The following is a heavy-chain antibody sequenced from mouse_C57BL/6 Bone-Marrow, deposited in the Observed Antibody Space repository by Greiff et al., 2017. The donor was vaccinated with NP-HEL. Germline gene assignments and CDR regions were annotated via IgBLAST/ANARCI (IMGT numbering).Heavy chain of an antibody. CDR1: GYTFTSYW. CDR3: ARSRLSTVDWYFDV. J-gene: IGHJ1*03. D-gene: IGHD1-1*01. Sequence: QVQLQQPGAELVMPGASVKLSCKASGYTFTSYWMHWVKQRPGQGLEWIGEIDPSGGYTNYNQKFKGKSTLTADKSSSTAYMQLSSLTSEDSAVYYYARSRLSTVDWYFDVWGTGTTVTVSS. CDR2: IDPSGGYT. V-gene: IGHV1-69*01.